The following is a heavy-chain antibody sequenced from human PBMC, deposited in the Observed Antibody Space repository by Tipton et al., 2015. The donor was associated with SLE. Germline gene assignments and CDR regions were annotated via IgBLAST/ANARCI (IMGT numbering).Heavy chain of an antibody. D-gene: IGHD1/OR15-1a*01. Sequence: TLSLTCAVYGGSFSGYYWSWIRQPPGKGLEWIGEINHSGSTNYNPSLKSRVTISVDTSKNQFSLKLSSVTAADTAVYYCARDQPRPTDWNTFDYWGQGALVTVSS. CDR3: ARDQPRPTDWNTFDY. CDR2: INHSGST. CDR1: GGSFSGYY. V-gene: IGHV4-34*01. J-gene: IGHJ4*02.